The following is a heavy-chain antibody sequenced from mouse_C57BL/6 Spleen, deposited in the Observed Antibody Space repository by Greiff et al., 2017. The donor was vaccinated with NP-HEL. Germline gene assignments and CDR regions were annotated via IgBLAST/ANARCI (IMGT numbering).Heavy chain of an antibody. CDR1: GYTFTSYW. Sequence: QVHVKQPGAELVKPGASVKLSCKASGYTFTSYWMQWVKQRPGQGLEWIGEIDPSDSYTNYNQKFKGKATLTVDTSSSTAYMQLSSLTSEDSAVYYCARRDYAMDYWGQGTSVTVSS. CDR2: IDPSDSYT. V-gene: IGHV1-50*01. CDR3: ARRDYAMDY. J-gene: IGHJ4*01.